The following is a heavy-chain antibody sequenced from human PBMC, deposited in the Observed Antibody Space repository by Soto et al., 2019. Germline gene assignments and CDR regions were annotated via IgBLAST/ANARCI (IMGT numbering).Heavy chain of an antibody. D-gene: IGHD3-10*01. V-gene: IGHV4-34*01. J-gene: IGHJ6*02. CDR1: GGSFSGYY. CDR2: INHSGST. Sequence: SENLSLTCAVYGGSFSGYYWSWIRQPPGTGLEWIGEINHSGSTNYNPSLKSRVTISVDTSKNQFSLKLSSVTAADTAVYYCARGRRPLWFGDRYYGMDVWGQGTTVTVSS. CDR3: ARGRRPLWFGDRYYGMDV.